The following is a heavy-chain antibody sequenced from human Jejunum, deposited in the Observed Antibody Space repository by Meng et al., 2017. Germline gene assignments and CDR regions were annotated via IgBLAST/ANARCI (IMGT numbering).Heavy chain of an antibody. D-gene: IGHD3-10*01. V-gene: IGHV1-46*01. CDR2: ISPSGGIT. CDR1: GYTFTSYY. J-gene: IGHJ4*02. CDR3: ARESPGTFKFDY. Sequence: ASVMVSCKASGYTFTSYYIHWVRQAPGQGLEYMGIISPSGGITSYAQKFLGRVTMTRDTSTSTVYMEVNSLRSEDTAVYYCARESPGTFKFDYWGQGTLVTVSS.